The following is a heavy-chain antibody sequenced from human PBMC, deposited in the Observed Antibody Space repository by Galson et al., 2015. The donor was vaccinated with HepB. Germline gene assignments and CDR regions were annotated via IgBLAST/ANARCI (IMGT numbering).Heavy chain of an antibody. CDR3: ARGGSGSSRGPTDAFDI. CDR2: ISAYNGNT. CDR1: GYTFTSYG. J-gene: IGHJ3*02. Sequence: SVKVSCKASGYTFTSYGISWVRQAPGQGLEWMGWISAYNGNTNYAQKLQGRVTMTTDTSTSTAYMELRSLRSDDTAVYYCARGGSGSSRGPTDAFDIWGQGTMVTVSS. D-gene: IGHD1-26*01. V-gene: IGHV1-18*01.